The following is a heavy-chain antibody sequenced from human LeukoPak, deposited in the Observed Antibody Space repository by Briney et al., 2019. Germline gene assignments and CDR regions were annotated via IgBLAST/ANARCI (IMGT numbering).Heavy chain of an antibody. D-gene: IGHD2-15*01. CDR1: GYAFTGYY. J-gene: IGHJ4*02. Sequence: ASVKVSCKASGYAFTGYYMHWVRQAPGQGLEWMGRINPNSGGTNYAQKFQGRVTMTRDTSISTAYMELSRLRSDDTAVYYCARGRVGYCSGGSCYSRDYWGQGTLVTVFS. CDR2: INPNSGGT. CDR3: ARGRVGYCSGGSCYSRDY. V-gene: IGHV1-2*06.